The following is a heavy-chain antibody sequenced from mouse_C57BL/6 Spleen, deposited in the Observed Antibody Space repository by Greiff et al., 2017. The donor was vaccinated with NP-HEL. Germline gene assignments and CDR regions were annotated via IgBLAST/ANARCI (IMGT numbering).Heavy chain of an antibody. CDR1: GYAFTNYL. Sequence: QVQLKESGAELVRPGTSVKVSCKASGYAFTNYLIEWVKQRPGQGLEWIGVINPGSGGTNYNEKFKGKATLTADKSSSTAYMQLSSLTSEDSAVYFCARESGTGYFDVWGTGTTVTVSS. D-gene: IGHD4-1*01. CDR2: INPGSGGT. CDR3: ARESGTGYFDV. V-gene: IGHV1-54*01. J-gene: IGHJ1*03.